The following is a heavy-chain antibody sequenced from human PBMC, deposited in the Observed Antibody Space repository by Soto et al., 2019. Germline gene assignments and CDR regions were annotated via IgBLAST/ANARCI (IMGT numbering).Heavy chain of an antibody. CDR3: ARRYYYGSAPGDY. Sequence: QLLESGPGLVKPSETLSLTCTVSGGSISSSSYYWGWIRQPPGKGLEWIGSIYYSGSTYYNPSLKSRVTISVDTSKNQFSLKLSSVTAADTAVYYCARRYYYGSAPGDYWGQGTLVTVSS. J-gene: IGHJ4*02. V-gene: IGHV4-39*01. CDR2: IYYSGST. D-gene: IGHD3-10*01. CDR1: GGSISSSSYY.